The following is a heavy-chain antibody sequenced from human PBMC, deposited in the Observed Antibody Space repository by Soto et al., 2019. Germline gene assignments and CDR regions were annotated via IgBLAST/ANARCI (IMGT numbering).Heavy chain of an antibody. J-gene: IGHJ6*02. CDR1: GFTFTSYA. CDR2: ISGSGYTT. D-gene: IGHD6-13*01. V-gene: IGHV3-23*01. CDR3: AKDYARDRSSPYCVDV. Sequence: VQLLESGGGLVQRGGSLRLSCAASGFTFTSYAMGWVRQAPGKGLEWVSSISGSGYTTWYADSVRGRFTVSRDNSKNTVFLQMNTLGAEDTAVYYCAKDYARDRSSPYCVDVWGQGTTVSVSS.